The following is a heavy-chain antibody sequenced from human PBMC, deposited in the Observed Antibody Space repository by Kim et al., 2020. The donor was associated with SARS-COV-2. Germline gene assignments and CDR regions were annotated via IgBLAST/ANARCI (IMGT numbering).Heavy chain of an antibody. CDR3: GKAQTSYYDRTGYSTDFAH. V-gene: IGHV3-23*03. D-gene: IGHD3-22*01. Sequence: GGSLRLSCAASGFTFRNYAMSWVRHAPGKGLEWVSVIYSGAGGTYYADSVKGRFTISRDDSKNTLYVQMNSLRADDTAVYYCGKAQTSYYDRTGYSTDFAHGGQGTLVTVSS. J-gene: IGHJ4*02. CDR2: IYSGAGGT. CDR1: GFTFRNYA.